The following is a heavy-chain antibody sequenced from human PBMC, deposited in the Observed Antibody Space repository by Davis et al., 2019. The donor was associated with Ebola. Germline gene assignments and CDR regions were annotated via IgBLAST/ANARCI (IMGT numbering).Heavy chain of an antibody. CDR2: IKQDGSEK. J-gene: IGHJ4*02. V-gene: IGHV3-7*03. CDR1: GFTFSSYS. CDR3: ARDFSGLHPN. Sequence: PGGSLRLSCAASGFTFSSYSMNWVRQAPGKGLEWVANIKQDGSEKYYVDSVKGRFTISRDNAKNSLYLQMNSLRAEDTAVYYCARDFSGLHPNWGQGTLVTVSS. D-gene: IGHD3-10*01.